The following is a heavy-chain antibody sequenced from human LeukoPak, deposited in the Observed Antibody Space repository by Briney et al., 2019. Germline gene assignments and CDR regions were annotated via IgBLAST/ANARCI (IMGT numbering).Heavy chain of an antibody. CDR3: ARGKLVGRPFDY. CDR2: INHSGST. J-gene: IGHJ4*02. D-gene: IGHD2-8*02. Sequence: SETLSLICAVYGGSFSGYYWSWIRQPPGKGLEWIGEINHSGSTNYNPSLKSRVTISVDTSKNQFSLKLSSVTAADTAVYYCARGKLVGRPFDYWGQGTLVTVSS. V-gene: IGHV4-34*01. CDR1: GGSFSGYY.